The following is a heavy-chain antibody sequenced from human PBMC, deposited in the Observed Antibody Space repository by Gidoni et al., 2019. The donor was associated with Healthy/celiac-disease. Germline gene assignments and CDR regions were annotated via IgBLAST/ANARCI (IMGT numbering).Heavy chain of an antibody. D-gene: IGHD3-22*01. CDR2: IRSKDNSYAT. CDR1: GLPFWGSA. J-gene: IGHJ4*02. CDR3: TSPSSYYDSSGYSY. V-gene: IGHV3-73*01. Sequence: EVQLVESGGGLFHPGGSLSMSCPASGLPFWGSAMHWVLQASGKGLELVGRIRSKDNSYATAYAASVKGRFTISRDDSKNTAYLQMNSLKTEDTAVYYCTSPSSYYDSSGYSYWGQGTLVTVSS.